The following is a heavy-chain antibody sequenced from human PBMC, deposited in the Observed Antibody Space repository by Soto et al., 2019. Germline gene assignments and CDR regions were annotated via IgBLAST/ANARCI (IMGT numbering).Heavy chain of an antibody. CDR3: LKDYSLNAFSALTVMD. D-gene: IGHD1-1*01. CDR1: FSCRGCA. CDR2: ISGSGGST. J-gene: IGHJ6*01. V-gene: IGHV3-23*01. Sequence: FSCRGCAKISVLAAPGKKKEWVSAISGSGGSTYYADSVKGRFTISRDNSKNTLYLQMNSLRAEDTAVYYFLKDYSLNAFSALTVMD.